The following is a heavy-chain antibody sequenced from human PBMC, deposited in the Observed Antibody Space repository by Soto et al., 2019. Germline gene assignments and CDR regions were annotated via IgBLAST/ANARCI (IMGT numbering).Heavy chain of an antibody. J-gene: IGHJ5*02. CDR1: GGSISSYY. V-gene: IGHV4-59*01. CDR2: IYYSGST. Sequence: QVQLQESGPGLVKPSETLSLTCTVSGGSISSYYWSWIRQPPGKGLEWIGYIYYSGSTNYNPSLKSRVTISVDTSKNQFSLKLSSVTAADTAVYYCARCGGLAARLSFDPWGQGTLVTVSS. D-gene: IGHD6-6*01. CDR3: ARCGGLAARLSFDP.